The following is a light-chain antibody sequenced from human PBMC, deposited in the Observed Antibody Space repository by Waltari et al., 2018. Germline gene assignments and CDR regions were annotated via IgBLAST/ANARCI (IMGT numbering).Light chain of an antibody. CDR3: QEYDSLPIT. V-gene: IGKV1-5*03. J-gene: IGKJ4*01. Sequence: DIQMTQSPSTLSASVGDRVTISCRVSLSVKNNLAWYQQKPGKAPKVLVHKASRLESGVSSRFSGSGYGTEFTLTISSLQPDDFATYYCQEYDSLPITFGGGTQVEIK. CDR2: KAS. CDR1: LSVKNN.